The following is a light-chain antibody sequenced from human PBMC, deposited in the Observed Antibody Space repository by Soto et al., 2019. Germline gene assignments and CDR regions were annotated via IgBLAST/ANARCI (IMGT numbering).Light chain of an antibody. V-gene: IGKV3-20*01. CDR1: QSVSSSY. CDR3: QHYGSSSGFT. J-gene: IGKJ3*01. CDR2: GAS. Sequence: EIVLTQSPGTLSLSPGERATLSCRASQSVSSSYLAWYQQKPGQAPRLLIYGASSRATGIPDRFSGSGSGTDFTITISRQEPEDFAVYYCQHYGSSSGFTFGPGTKVEIK.